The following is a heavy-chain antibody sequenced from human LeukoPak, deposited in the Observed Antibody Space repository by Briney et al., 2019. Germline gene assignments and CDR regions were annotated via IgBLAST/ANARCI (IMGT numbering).Heavy chain of an antibody. D-gene: IGHD3-22*01. J-gene: IGHJ4*02. V-gene: IGHV3-9*01. CDR3: AKANYYDSSGHIDY. CDR2: ISWNSGSI. CDR1: GFTFDDYA. Sequence: GGSLRLSCAASGFTFDDYAMHWVRQAPGKGLEWASGISWNSGSIGYADSVKGRFTISRDNAKNSLYLQMNSLRAEDTALYYCAKANYYDSSGHIDYWGQGTLVTVSS.